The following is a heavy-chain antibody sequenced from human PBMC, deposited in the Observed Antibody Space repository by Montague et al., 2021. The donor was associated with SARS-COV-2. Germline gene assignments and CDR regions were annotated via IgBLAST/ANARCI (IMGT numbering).Heavy chain of an antibody. CDR2: IYYTGSV. J-gene: IGHJ6*02. CDR1: GDSISSYY. CDR3: AREGIPTPGAEWKILHYHGMDV. Sequence: SETLSLTCTVSGDSISSYYWSWIRQPPGKGLEWIGYIYYTGSVNYNPSLKSRVTISVDTSKNQFSLKLSSVTAADTAVYYCAREGIPTPGAEWKILHYHGMDVWGQRTTVTVSS. D-gene: IGHD1-14*01. V-gene: IGHV4-59*01.